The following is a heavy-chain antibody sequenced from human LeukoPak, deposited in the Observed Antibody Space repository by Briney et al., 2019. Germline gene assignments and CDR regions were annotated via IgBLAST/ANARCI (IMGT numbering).Heavy chain of an antibody. CDR3: VRSYYDSSLRFDDY. V-gene: IGHV1-2*02. J-gene: IGHJ4*02. Sequence: GSSVKVSRQASGYTFTAYYLLWVRQAPGQGLEWMGWLNPYSGDTNYAQNFQGRVTMTRDTSITSAYMELSRLRSDDTAVYYCVRSYYDSSLRFDDYWGQGILVTVSS. CDR1: GYTFTAYY. D-gene: IGHD3-22*01. CDR2: LNPYSGDT.